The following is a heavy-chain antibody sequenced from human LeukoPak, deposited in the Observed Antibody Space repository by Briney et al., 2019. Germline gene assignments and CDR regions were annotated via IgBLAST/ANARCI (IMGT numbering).Heavy chain of an antibody. CDR1: GFTFSSYG. Sequence: GGSLRLSCAASGFTFSSYGMHWVRQAPGKGLEWVSAISGSGGTAYYADSVKGRFTISRDNSKNTLYLQMNSLRAEDTAVYYCAKGDYDFWSGYPIFDYWGQGTPVTVSS. CDR2: ISGSGGTA. V-gene: IGHV3-23*01. CDR3: AKGDYDFWSGYPIFDY. J-gene: IGHJ4*02. D-gene: IGHD3-3*01.